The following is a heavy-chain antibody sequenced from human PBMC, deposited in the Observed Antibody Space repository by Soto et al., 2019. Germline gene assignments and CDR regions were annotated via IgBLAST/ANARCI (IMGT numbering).Heavy chain of an antibody. V-gene: IGHV3-23*01. CDR3: AKDPLWVGELGGLDY. CDR1: GFTFSSYA. CDR2: ISGSGGST. D-gene: IGHD3-10*01. J-gene: IGHJ4*02. Sequence: GGSLRLSCAASGFTFSSYAMSWVRQAPGKGLEWVSAISGSGGSTYYADSVKGRFTISRDNSKNTLYLQMNSLRAEDTAVYYCAKDPLWVGELGGLDYWGQGTLVTVSS.